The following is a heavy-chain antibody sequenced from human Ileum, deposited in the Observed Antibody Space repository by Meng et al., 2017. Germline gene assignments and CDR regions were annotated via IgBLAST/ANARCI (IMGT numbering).Heavy chain of an antibody. Sequence: VQLCESGVGVVQPGRSLSLSRSSAGLNFSTYGMNWGRQAPGKGLDWVFFITGTSSYIYYAESVKGRFTISRDNAKNALYLQMNSLRAVDTAVYFCVLMNTFTHPGEDWGQGTLVTVSS. V-gene: IGHV3-21*01. CDR3: VLMNTFTHPGED. J-gene: IGHJ4*02. CDR1: GLNFSTYG. D-gene: IGHD3-16*01. CDR2: ITGTSSYI.